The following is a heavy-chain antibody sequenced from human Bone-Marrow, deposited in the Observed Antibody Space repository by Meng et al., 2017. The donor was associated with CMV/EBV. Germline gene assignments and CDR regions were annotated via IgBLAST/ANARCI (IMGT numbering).Heavy chain of an antibody. J-gene: IGHJ6*02. D-gene: IGHD3-3*01. Sequence: GESLKISCAASGFTFSGSAMHWVRQASGKGLEWVGRIRSKANSYATAYAASVTGRFTLSRDDSKNTAYLQMNSLKTEDTAVDYCNLRFFYGYYYGMDVWGQGTTVTVSS. CDR3: NLRFFYGYYYGMDV. CDR1: GFTFSGSA. CDR2: IRSKANSYAT. V-gene: IGHV3-73*01.